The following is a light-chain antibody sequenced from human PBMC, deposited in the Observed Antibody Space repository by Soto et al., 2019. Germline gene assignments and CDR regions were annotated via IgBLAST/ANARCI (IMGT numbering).Light chain of an antibody. CDR1: QIVTSDY. Sequence: DIVLTQSPGTLSLSPGERGTLSFRASQIVTSDYLAWYHQAPGQAPRIXIYGAFNRATGISDRFSGSGSGTEFTLTISKLEPGDFGVYFCHQYGKSPRTFGQGTKVDIK. J-gene: IGKJ1*01. CDR3: HQYGKSPRT. CDR2: GAF. V-gene: IGKV3-20*01.